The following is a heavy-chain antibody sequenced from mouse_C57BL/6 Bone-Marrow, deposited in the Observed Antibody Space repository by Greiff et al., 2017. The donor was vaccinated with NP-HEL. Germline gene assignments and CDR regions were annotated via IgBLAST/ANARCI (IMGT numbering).Heavy chain of an antibody. V-gene: IGHV1-62-2*01. J-gene: IGHJ3*01. D-gene: IGHD1-1*01. CDR2: FYPGSGRI. CDR1: GYTFTEYT. CDR3: ARFGSSYEWFAY. Sequence: VQLQQSGAELVKPGASVTLSCKASGYTFTEYTIHWVKQRSGQGLAWIGWFYPGSGRIKYNEKFKDKATLTADKSSSTVYMALSRLTSEDSAVYCCARFGSSYEWFAYWGQGTLVTVSA.